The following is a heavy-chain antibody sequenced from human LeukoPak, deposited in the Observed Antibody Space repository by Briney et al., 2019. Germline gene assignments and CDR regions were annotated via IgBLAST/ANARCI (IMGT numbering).Heavy chain of an antibody. CDR2: IYSGGST. CDR3: ARESSSDAFDI. CDR1: GFTVSSNY. Sequence: GGSLRLSCAASGFTVSSNYISWVRQAPGKGLEWVSVIYSGGSTYYADSVKGRFTISRDNSKNTLYLQMNSLRAEDTAVYYCARESSSDAFDIWGQGTMVTVSS. J-gene: IGHJ3*02. V-gene: IGHV3-66*01. D-gene: IGHD6-19*01.